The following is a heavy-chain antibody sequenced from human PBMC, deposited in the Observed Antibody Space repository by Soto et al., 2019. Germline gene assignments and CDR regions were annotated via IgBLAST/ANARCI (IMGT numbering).Heavy chain of an antibody. V-gene: IGHV4-31*03. CDR2: IYYSGST. J-gene: IGHJ4*02. D-gene: IGHD3-10*02. CDR3: ARLGSDSYYPLDF. CDR1: GGSISSGGYY. Sequence: QVQLQESGPGLVKPSQTLSLTCTVSGGSISSGGYYWSWIRQHPGKGLEWIGYIYYSGSTYYNPSLKSRLTISVDTSKNQFSLKLSSVTAADTAVYYCARLGSDSYYPLDFWGQGTLVTVSS.